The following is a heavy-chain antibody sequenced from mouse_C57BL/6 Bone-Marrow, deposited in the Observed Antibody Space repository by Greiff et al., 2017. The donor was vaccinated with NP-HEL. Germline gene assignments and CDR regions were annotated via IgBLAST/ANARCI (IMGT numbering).Heavy chain of an antibody. Sequence: EVQLQQSGPELVKPGASVKISCKASGYSFTGYYMNWVKQSPEKSLEWIGEINPSTGGTTYNQKFKAKATLTVDKSSSTAYMQLKSLTSEDSAVYYCARSALRFDYWGQGTTLTVSS. V-gene: IGHV1-42*01. D-gene: IGHD6-1*01. CDR2: INPSTGGT. J-gene: IGHJ2*01. CDR3: ARSALRFDY. CDR1: GYSFTGYY.